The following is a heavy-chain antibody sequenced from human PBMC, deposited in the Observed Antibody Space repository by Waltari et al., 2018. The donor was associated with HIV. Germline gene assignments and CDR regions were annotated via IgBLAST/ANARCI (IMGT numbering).Heavy chain of an antibody. J-gene: IGHJ6*02. D-gene: IGHD2-15*01. CDR1: GFSVSSNY. V-gene: IGHV3-53*01. CDR2: IYTGDGT. Sequence: EVQLVESGGGLFQPGGSLTLSCVASGFSVSSNYMSWVRQAPGKGLDWVSVIYTGDGTFYADSVKGRFTISRDHSKNTVSLQMNSLRAEDTALYYCARDRGYAGYGGMDVWGQGTTVTVSS. CDR3: ARDRGYAGYGGMDV.